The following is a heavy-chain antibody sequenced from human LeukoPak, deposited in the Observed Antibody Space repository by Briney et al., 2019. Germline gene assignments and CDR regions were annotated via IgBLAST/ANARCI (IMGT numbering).Heavy chain of an antibody. CDR3: ARVYLGAVAGFPDY. D-gene: IGHD6-19*01. V-gene: IGHV1-18*01. Sequence: ASVKVSCKASGYTFTSYSISWVRQAPGQGLEWMGWISAYNGNTNYAQKLQGRVTMTTDTSTSTAYMELRSLRSDDTAVYYCARVYLGAVAGFPDYWGQGTLVTVSS. CDR1: GYTFTSYS. J-gene: IGHJ4*02. CDR2: ISAYNGNT.